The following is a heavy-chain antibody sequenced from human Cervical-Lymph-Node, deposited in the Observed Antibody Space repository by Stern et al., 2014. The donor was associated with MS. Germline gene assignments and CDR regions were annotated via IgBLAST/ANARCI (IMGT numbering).Heavy chain of an antibody. V-gene: IGHV2-5*01. CDR3: AQVSVEVGGQFEY. D-gene: IGHD6-19*01. CDR1: GFSLNTPGVG. CDR2: IYWNDDR. Sequence: TLRESGPTLVKPTQTLTLTCSFSGFSLNTPGVGVGWLRQPPGMALEWLAFIYWNDDRHYKPSLKSRLTLTKDTSKNQVVFTMTNMDPVDTATYHCAQVSVEVGGQFEYWGQGTLVTVSS. J-gene: IGHJ4*02.